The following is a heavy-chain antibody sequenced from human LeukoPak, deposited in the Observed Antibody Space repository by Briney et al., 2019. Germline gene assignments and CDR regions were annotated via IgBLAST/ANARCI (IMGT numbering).Heavy chain of an antibody. Sequence: AASVKVSCKVSGYTLTELSMHWVRQAPGKGLEWMGGFDPEDGETIYAQKFQGRVTMTEDTSTDTAYMELSSLRSEDTAVYYCATPHWNYEFNFDYWGQGTLVTVSS. CDR1: GYTLTELS. CDR3: ATPHWNYEFNFDY. D-gene: IGHD1-7*01. V-gene: IGHV1-24*01. CDR2: FDPEDGET. J-gene: IGHJ4*02.